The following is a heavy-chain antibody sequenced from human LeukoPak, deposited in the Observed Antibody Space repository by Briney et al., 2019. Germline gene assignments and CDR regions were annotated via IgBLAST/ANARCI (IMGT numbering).Heavy chain of an antibody. CDR2: IFYNGST. CDR1: GWSLSSYY. J-gene: IGHJ6*03. V-gene: IGHV4-59*01. D-gene: IGHD6-19*01. CDR3: ARASIAVAGSVWRYYYYYYMDV. Sequence: ENLFPTCTVSGWSLSSYYWGLVRQPPREGLEWVGFIFYNGSTNYNPSLKSRVTISVDTSKNQFSLKLSSVTAADTAVYYCARASIAVAGSVWRYYYYYYMDVWGKGTTVTVSS.